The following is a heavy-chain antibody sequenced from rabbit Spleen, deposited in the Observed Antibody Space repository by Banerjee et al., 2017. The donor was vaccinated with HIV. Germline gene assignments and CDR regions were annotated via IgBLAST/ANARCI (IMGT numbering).Heavy chain of an antibody. CDR1: GVSLSDKDV. Sequence: EQLEESGGGLVKPEGSLTLTCKASGVSLSDKDVMCWVRQAPGKGLEWIACINAITGKAVYASWAKGRFTFSKTSSTTVTLQMTSLTAADTATYFCGRGPYNNAWGPDYFTLWGPGTLVTVS. CDR2: INAITGKA. D-gene: IGHD3-1*01. CDR3: GRGPYNNAWGPDYFTL. V-gene: IGHV1S45*01. J-gene: IGHJ4*01.